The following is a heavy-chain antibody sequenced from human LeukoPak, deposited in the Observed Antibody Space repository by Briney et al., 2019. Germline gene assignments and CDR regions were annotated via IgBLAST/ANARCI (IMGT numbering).Heavy chain of an antibody. D-gene: IGHD1-26*01. Sequence: RLGESLQISCKGSGYSFTSYWIGWVRQLPGKGLEWMGIIYPGDSDTRYSPSFQGQVTISADKSISTAYLQWSSLKASDTAMYYCARPSIVGASDAFDIWGQGTMVTVSS. V-gene: IGHV5-51*01. CDR3: ARPSIVGASDAFDI. J-gene: IGHJ3*02. CDR1: GYSFTSYW. CDR2: IYPGDSDT.